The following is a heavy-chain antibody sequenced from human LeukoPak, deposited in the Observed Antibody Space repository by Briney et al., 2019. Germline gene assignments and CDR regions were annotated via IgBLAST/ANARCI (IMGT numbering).Heavy chain of an antibody. CDR1: GGSITGYY. D-gene: IGHD2/OR15-2a*01. V-gene: IGHV4-59*08. Sequence: SESLSLTCTVPGGSITGYYWSWIRQPPGKGLEWVGYIFSSGSTNYNPSHKSRVTISLDTSKSQFSLKLISVTASDTAVYYCARLTKFLTTYYPTPWGQGTLVTVSS. CDR3: ARLTKFLTTYYPTP. J-gene: IGHJ5*02. CDR2: IFSSGST.